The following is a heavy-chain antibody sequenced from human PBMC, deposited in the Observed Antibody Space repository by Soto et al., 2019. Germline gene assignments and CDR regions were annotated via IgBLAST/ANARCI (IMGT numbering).Heavy chain of an antibody. V-gene: IGHV3-33*01. CDR2: IWYDGSNK. CDR1: GFTFSSYG. J-gene: IGHJ4*02. CDR3: ARGEVSGSGSYREDY. Sequence: GGSLRLSCAASGFTFSSYGMHWVRQAPGKGLEWVAVIWYDGSNKYYADSVKGRFTISRDNSKNTLYLQMNSLRAEDTAVYYCARGEVSGSGSYREDYWGQGTLVTVSS. D-gene: IGHD3-10*01.